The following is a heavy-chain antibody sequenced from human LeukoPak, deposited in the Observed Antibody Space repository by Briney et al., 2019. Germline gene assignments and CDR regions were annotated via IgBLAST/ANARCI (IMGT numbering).Heavy chain of an antibody. J-gene: IGHJ6*02. CDR2: IYYSGST. Sequence: SETLSLTCTVSGGSISSYYWSWIRQPPGKGLEWIGYIYYSGSTNYNPSLKSRVTISVDTSKNQFSLKLSSVTAADTAVYYCARGDDCSDYGMSYYYCMDVWGQGTTVTVSS. CDR3: ARGDDCSDYGMSYYYCMDV. CDR1: GGSISSYY. V-gene: IGHV4-59*01. D-gene: IGHD6-25*01.